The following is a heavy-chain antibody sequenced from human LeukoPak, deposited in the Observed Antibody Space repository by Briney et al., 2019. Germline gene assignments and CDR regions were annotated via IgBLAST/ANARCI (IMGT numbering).Heavy chain of an antibody. CDR1: GSTSGSFK. D-gene: IGHD3-22*01. Sequence: GGSRRLSCEPPGSTSGSFKTNWVRRAPGRGRGWVSYISSSGSTIYYADSVKGRFTISRDNAKNSLYLQMNSLRAEDTAVYYCARGAPYYDSSGYYQFDYWGQGTLVTVSS. V-gene: IGHV3-48*03. J-gene: IGHJ4*02. CDR2: ISSSGSTI. CDR3: ARGAPYYDSSGYYQFDY.